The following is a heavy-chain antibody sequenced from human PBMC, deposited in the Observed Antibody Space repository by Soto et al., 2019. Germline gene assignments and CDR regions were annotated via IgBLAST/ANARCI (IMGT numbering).Heavy chain of an antibody. CDR1: GFTFSSYG. CDR2: ISYDGSNK. D-gene: IGHD2-15*01. CDR3: AKDRKPVVVVAASDY. V-gene: IGHV3-30*18. Sequence: QVQLVESGGGVVQPGRSLRLSCAASGFTFSSYGMHWVRQAPGKGLEWVAVISYDGSNKYYADSVKGRFTISRDKSKNTLYLQMNSLRAEDTAVYYCAKDRKPVVVVAASDYWGQGTLVTVSS. J-gene: IGHJ4*02.